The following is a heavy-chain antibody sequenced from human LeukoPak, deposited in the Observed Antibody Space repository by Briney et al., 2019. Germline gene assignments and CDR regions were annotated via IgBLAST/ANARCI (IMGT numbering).Heavy chain of an antibody. J-gene: IGHJ4*02. CDR2: ISGSGGST. CDR1: GFTFSSYS. Sequence: GGSLRLSCAASGFTFSSYSMNWVRQAPGKGLEWVSAISGSGGSTYYADSVKGRFTISRDNSKNTLYLQMNSLRAEDTAVYYCAKDRGFLGYSSSPALLDYWGQGTLVTVSS. D-gene: IGHD6-13*01. CDR3: AKDRGFLGYSSSPALLDY. V-gene: IGHV3-23*01.